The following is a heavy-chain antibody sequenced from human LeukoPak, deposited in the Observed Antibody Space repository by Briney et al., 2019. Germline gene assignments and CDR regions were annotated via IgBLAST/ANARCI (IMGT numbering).Heavy chain of an antibody. CDR1: GFTFSSYA. CDR3: ARDRLGDYDHSGYYDK. D-gene: IGHD3-22*01. Sequence: GGSLRLSCAAPGFTFSSYAMTWVRQAPGKGLEWVSYICDSGRTIYYADSVKGRFTISRDNAKNSVYLQMNNLRAEDTAVYYCARDRLGDYDHSGYYDKWGQGTLVTVSS. V-gene: IGHV3-48*04. CDR2: ICDSGRTI. J-gene: IGHJ4*02.